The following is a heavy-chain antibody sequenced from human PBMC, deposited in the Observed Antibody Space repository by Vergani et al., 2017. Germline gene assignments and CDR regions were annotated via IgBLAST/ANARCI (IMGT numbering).Heavy chain of an antibody. J-gene: IGHJ6*02. CDR3: ARHRGSGVFFPSSYFYGMDV. D-gene: IGHD3-10*01. CDR1: DSSIMTNPY. V-gene: IGHV4-38-2*01. CDR2: IHHSGDT. Sequence: QVQLQESGPGLVKPSETLTLTCDVSDSSIMTNPYWGWFRQSPGKGLEWIGCIHHSGDTHYNSSLKSRVSISLVSSSKFSLSLTSVTAADTAIYYCARHRGSGVFFPSSYFYGMDVWGHGTTVTVSS.